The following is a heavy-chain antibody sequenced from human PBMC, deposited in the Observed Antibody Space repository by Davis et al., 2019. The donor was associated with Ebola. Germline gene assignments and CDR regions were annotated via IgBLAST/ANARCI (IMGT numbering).Heavy chain of an antibody. CDR3: ARLSDAGIQLWPSIDY. CDR2: FYYSGST. V-gene: IGHV4-39*01. CDR1: GGSISSSSYY. Sequence: SETLSLTCTVSGGSISSSSYYWGWIRQPPGKGLEWIGSFYYSGSTYYNPSLKSRVTISVDTSKNQFSLKLSSVTAADTAVYYCARLSDAGIQLWPSIDYWGQGTLVTVSS. J-gene: IGHJ4*02. D-gene: IGHD5-18*01.